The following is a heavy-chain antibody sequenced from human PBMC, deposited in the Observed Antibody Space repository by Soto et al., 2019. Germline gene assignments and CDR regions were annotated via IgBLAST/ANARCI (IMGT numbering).Heavy chain of an antibody. CDR2: MNPNSGNT. CDR3: ARLTALRSGFWSGSAYYYYMDV. Sequence: ASVKVSCKASGYTFTSYDINWVRQATGQGLEWMGWMNPNSGNTGYAQKFQGRVTMTRNTSISTAYMELSSLRSEDTAVYYCARLTALRSGFWSGSAYYYYMDVWGKGTTVTVSS. CDR1: GYTFTSYD. V-gene: IGHV1-8*01. J-gene: IGHJ6*03. D-gene: IGHD3-3*01.